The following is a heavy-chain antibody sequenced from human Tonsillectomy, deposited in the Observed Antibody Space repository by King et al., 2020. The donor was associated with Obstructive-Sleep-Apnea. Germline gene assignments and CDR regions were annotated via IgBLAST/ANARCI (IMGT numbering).Heavy chain of an antibody. D-gene: IGHD2-2*01. CDR1: GGSFSGYY. CDR3: ARGGIVVVPAAMRGIFDY. J-gene: IGHJ4*02. V-gene: IGHV4-34*01. CDR2: INHSGST. Sequence: VQLQQWGAGLLKPSETLSLTCAVYGGSFSGYYWSWIRQPPGKGLEWIGEINHSGSTNYNPSLKSRVTISVDTSKNQFSLKLSSVTAADTAVYYCARGGIVVVPAAMRGIFDYWGQGTLVTVSS.